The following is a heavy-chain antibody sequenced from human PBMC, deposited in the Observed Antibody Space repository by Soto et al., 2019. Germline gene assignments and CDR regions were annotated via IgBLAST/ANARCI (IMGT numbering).Heavy chain of an antibody. Sequence: SETLSLTCTVSGGSISSSSYYWGWIRQPPGKGLEWIGTIYYSGTTYYNPSLKSRVTISVDTSKNQFSLKLSSVTAADTAVYYCARLYYYDSSGYYPTLPFYPWGQGTLVTVSS. CDR2: IYYSGTT. V-gene: IGHV4-39*01. CDR3: ARLYYYDSSGYYPTLPFYP. J-gene: IGHJ5*02. CDR1: GGSISSSSYY. D-gene: IGHD3-22*01.